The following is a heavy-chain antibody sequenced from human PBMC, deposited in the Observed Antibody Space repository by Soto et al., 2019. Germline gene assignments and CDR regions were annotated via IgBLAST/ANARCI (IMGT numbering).Heavy chain of an antibody. Sequence: PSETLSLTCTVSGGSISSSSYYWGWIRQPPGKGLEWIGSIYYSGSTYYNPSLKSRVTISVDTSKNQFSLKLCSVTAADTAVYYCATLYSSSWYAVPHWFDPWGQGTLVTVAS. CDR3: ATLYSSSWYAVPHWFDP. D-gene: IGHD6-13*01. J-gene: IGHJ5*02. CDR1: GGSISSSSYY. V-gene: IGHV4-39*01. CDR2: IYYSGST.